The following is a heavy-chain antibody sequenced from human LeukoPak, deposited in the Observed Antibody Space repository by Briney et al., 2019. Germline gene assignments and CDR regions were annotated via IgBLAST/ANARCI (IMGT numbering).Heavy chain of an antibody. Sequence: GESLKISCKGSGYRFPRYWIGWVRQMPGKGLEWMGIIYPGDSDTRYSPSFQGQVTISADKSISTAYLQWSSLKASDTAMYYCARATGIAAAGTGNWFDPWGQGTLVTVSS. J-gene: IGHJ5*02. CDR1: GYRFPRYW. V-gene: IGHV5-51*01. CDR2: IYPGDSDT. CDR3: ARATGIAAAGTGNWFDP. D-gene: IGHD6-13*01.